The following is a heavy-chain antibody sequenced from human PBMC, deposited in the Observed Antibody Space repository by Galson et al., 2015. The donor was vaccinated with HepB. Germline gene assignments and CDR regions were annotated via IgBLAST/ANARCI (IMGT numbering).Heavy chain of an antibody. V-gene: IGHV5-51*03. CDR1: GYSFTNYW. J-gene: IGHJ3*02. Sequence: QSGAEVKKPGESLKISCKGSGYSFTNYWIGWVRQMPGKGLEWMGIIYPGDSDTRYSPSFQGQVTISADKSISTAYLQWSSLKASDTAMYYCARRGHSAYDAGDAFDIWGQGTMVTVSS. CDR2: IYPGDSDT. CDR3: ARRGHSAYDAGDAFDI. D-gene: IGHD5-12*01.